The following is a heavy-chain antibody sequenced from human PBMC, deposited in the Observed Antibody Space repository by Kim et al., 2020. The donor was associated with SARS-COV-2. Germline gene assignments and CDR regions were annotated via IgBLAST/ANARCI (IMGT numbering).Heavy chain of an antibody. Sequence: SVKGRFNIARDNSKNTLYLQMNSLRVEDTAVYYWAKRRDYGDYIFDYWGQGTLVTVSS. CDR3: AKRRDYGDYIFDY. J-gene: IGHJ4*02. V-gene: IGHV3-23*01. D-gene: IGHD4-17*01.